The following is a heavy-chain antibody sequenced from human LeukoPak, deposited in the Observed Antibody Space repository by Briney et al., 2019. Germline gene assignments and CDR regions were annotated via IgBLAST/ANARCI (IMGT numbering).Heavy chain of an antibody. V-gene: IGHV3-74*01. Sequence: SGGSLRLSCAASGFTFSSYWMHWVRQAPGKGLVWVSRINSDGSSTSYADSVKGRFTISRDNAKNTLYLQMNSLRAEDTAVYYCARGSGNSIFDYWGQGALVTVSS. J-gene: IGHJ4*02. D-gene: IGHD4-23*01. CDR1: GFTFSSYW. CDR2: INSDGSST. CDR3: ARGSGNSIFDY.